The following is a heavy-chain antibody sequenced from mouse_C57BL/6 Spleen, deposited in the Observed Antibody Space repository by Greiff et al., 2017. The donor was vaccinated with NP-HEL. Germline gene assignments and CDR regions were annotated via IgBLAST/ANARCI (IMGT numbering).Heavy chain of an antibody. CDR2: ISYDGSN. CDR1: GYSITSGYY. V-gene: IGHV3-6*01. CDR3: AREAYAMDY. J-gene: IGHJ4*01. Sequence: EVQLQQSGPGLVKPSQSLSLTCSVTGYSITSGYYWNWIRQFPGNNLEWMGYISYDGSNNYNPSLKNRISITRDTSKNQFFLKLNSVTTEDTATYYCAREAYAMDYWGQGTSVTVSS.